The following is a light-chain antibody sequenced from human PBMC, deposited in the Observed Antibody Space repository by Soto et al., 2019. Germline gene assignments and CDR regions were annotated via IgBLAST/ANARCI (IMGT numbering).Light chain of an antibody. CDR2: GAS. CDR1: ESVRSH. CDR3: QHYGSSPMYT. J-gene: IGKJ2*01. V-gene: IGKV3-20*01. Sequence: EIVMTQSPATLTVSPGERATLSCRASESVRSHLAWYQQRPGQAPRLLIYGASTRATGVPDRFSGSGSGTDFTLTISRLEPEDFAVYYCQHYGSSPMYTFGQGTKLEIK.